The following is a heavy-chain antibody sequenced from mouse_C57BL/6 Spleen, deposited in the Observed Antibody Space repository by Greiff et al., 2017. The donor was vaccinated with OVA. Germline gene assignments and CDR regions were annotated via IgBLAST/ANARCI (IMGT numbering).Heavy chain of an antibody. V-gene: IGHV1-50*01. CDR1: GYTFTSYW. Sequence: VQLQQPGAELVKPGASVELSCKASGYTFTSYWMQWVKQRPGQGLEWIGEIDPSDSYTNYNQKFKGKATLTVDTSSSTAYMQLSSLTSEDSAVYYCARDHGDYFDYWGQGTTLTVSS. J-gene: IGHJ2*01. CDR2: IDPSDSYT. D-gene: IGHD1-1*02. CDR3: ARDHGDYFDY.